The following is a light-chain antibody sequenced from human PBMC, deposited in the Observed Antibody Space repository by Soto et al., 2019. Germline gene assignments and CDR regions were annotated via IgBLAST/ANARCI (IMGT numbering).Light chain of an antibody. Sequence: HSVLTQPASVSGSPGQSITISCTGTSSDVGGYNYVSWYQQHPGKAPKLMIYEVSNRPSGVSNRFSGSKSGNTASLTISGLQAEDEADYYCSSYTSSHVVFGGGTKLTVL. J-gene: IGLJ2*01. CDR1: SSDVGGYNY. CDR3: SSYTSSHVV. CDR2: EVS. V-gene: IGLV2-14*01.